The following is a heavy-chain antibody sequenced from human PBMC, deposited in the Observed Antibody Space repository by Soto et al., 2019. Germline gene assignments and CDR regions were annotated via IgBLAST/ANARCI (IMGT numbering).Heavy chain of an antibody. V-gene: IGHV4-59*08. CDR3: ARRYCGGDCYSGFDY. CDR2: IYYSGST. CDR1: GGSIDTYY. J-gene: IGHJ4*02. Sequence: PSETLSLTCTVSGGSIDTYYWSWIRQPPGKGLEWIGYIYYSGSTNYNPSLKSRVTISVDTSKNQFSLKLSSVAAADTAVYYCARRYCGGDCYSGFDYWGQGTLVTVSS. D-gene: IGHD2-21*02.